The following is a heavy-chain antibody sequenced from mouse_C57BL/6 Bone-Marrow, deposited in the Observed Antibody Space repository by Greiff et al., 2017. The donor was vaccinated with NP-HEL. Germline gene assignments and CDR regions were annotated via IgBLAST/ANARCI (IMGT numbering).Heavy chain of an antibody. J-gene: IGHJ3*01. CDR3: ERGRIYYGNYGETWLAY. D-gene: IGHD2-1*01. Sequence: QVQLKQPGTELVKPGASVKLSCKASGYTFTSYWMHWVKQRPGQGLEWIGNINPSNGGTNYNEKFKSKATLTVDKSSSTAYMQLSSLTSEDSAVYYGERGRIYYGNYGETWLAYWGQGTLVTVSA. V-gene: IGHV1-53*01. CDR1: GYTFTSYW. CDR2: INPSNGGT.